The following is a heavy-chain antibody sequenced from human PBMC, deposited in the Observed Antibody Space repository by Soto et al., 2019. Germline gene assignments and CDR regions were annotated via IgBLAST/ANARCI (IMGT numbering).Heavy chain of an antibody. J-gene: IGHJ4*02. CDR1: GGTFSSYT. V-gene: IGHV1-69*02. D-gene: IGHD4-17*01. CDR3: ASPDYGDYVASWGY. Sequence: QVQLVQSGAEVKKPGSSVKVSCKASGGTFSSYTISWVRQAPGQGLEWMGRIIPILGIANYAQKFQGRVMITADKSTSTAYMELSSLRSEDTAVYYCASPDYGDYVASWGYWGQGTLVTVSS. CDR2: IIPILGIA.